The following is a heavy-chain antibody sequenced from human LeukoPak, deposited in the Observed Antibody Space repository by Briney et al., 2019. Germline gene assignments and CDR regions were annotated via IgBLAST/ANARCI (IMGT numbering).Heavy chain of an antibody. J-gene: IGHJ5*02. CDR1: GGSISSGSYY. CDR2: IYTSGST. Sequence: SETLSLTCTVSGGSISSGSYYWSWIRQPAGKGLEWIGRIYTSGSTNYNPSLKSRVTISVDTSKNQFSLKLSSVTAADTAVYYCARATYYDLLEYNANWFDPWGQGTLVTVSS. V-gene: IGHV4-61*02. CDR3: ARATYYDLLEYNANWFDP. D-gene: IGHD3-3*01.